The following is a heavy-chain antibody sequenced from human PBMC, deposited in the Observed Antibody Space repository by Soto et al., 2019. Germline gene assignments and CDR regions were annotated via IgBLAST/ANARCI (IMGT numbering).Heavy chain of an antibody. J-gene: IGHJ3*01. CDR3: RAWLRAESFDV. CDR1: GFSVNTNF. V-gene: IGHV3-53*01. CDR2: TPRTGAT. D-gene: IGHD3-22*01. Sequence: VQLVESGGGLMQPGGSLRLSCAASGFSVNTNFMNWVRKAPGKGLEWVSFTPRTGATLYADSVKGRLIVSRDDANNAVYLRLNSLTVDVTAVYYCRAWLRAESFDVWGPGTVVTVSA.